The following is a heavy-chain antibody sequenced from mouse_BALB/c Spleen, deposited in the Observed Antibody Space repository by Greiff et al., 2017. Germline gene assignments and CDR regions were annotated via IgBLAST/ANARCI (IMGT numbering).Heavy chain of an antibody. Sequence: EVQLQESGAELVKPGASVKLSCTASGFNIKDTYMHWVKQRPEQGLEWIGRIDPANGNTKYDPKFQGKATITADTSSNTAYLQLSSLTSEDTAVYYCAFIYYDYGGFAYWGQGTLVTVSA. V-gene: IGHV14-3*02. J-gene: IGHJ3*01. CDR2: IDPANGNT. D-gene: IGHD2-4*01. CDR1: GFNIKDTY. CDR3: AFIYYDYGGFAY.